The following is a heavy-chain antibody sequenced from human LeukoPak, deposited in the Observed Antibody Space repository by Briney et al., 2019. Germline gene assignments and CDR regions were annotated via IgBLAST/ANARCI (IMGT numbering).Heavy chain of an antibody. Sequence: SSETLSLTCAVYGESFSGYYWSWVRQPPGKGLEWVGEVNHSGSTNYNPSLKSRVTISVDTSKNQFSLKLSSVTAADTAVYYCARGNVDTAMAEGNWFDPWGQGTLVTVSS. CDR2: VNHSGST. V-gene: IGHV4-34*01. CDR3: ARGNVDTAMAEGNWFDP. J-gene: IGHJ5*02. D-gene: IGHD5-18*01. CDR1: GESFSGYY.